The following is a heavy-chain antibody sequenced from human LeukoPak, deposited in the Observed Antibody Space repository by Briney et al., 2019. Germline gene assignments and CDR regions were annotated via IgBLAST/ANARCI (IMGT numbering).Heavy chain of an antibody. Sequence: GGSLRLSCAASGFTFDDYAMHWVRQAPGKGLDWVSLISWDGGSTYYADSVKGRFTISRDNSKNSLYLQMNSLRAEDTALYYCTKDILPLERSGCMDVWGKGTTVTVSS. CDR3: TKDILPLERSGCMDV. J-gene: IGHJ6*03. V-gene: IGHV3-43D*03. D-gene: IGHD5-12*01. CDR2: ISWDGGST. CDR1: GFTFDDYA.